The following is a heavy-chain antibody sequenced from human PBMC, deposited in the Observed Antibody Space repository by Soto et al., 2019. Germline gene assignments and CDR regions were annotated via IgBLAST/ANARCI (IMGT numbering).Heavy chain of an antibody. CDR1: GYTFTDYG. V-gene: IGHV1-18*04. D-gene: IGHD3-22*01. CDR3: ARDREYYYDSSGNYYYHYGLDV. CDR2: ISGYNGNT. Sequence: QVQLVESGAEVKKPGASGKFSGRASGYTFTDYGITGVRKAPGQGLEWRGWISGYNGNTKYAQKFQGRVTMTTDTPTNTAYMELRSLRSDDTAVYYCARDREYYYDSSGNYYYHYGLDVWGQGTTVTVS. J-gene: IGHJ6*02.